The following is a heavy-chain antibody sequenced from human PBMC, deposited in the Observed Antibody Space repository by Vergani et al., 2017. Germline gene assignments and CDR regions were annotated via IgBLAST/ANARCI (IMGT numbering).Heavy chain of an antibody. J-gene: IGHJ3*02. CDR2: IYPGDSDT. Sequence: EVQLVQSGAEVKKPGESLKISCKGSGYSFTSYWIGWVRQVPGKGLEWMGIIYPGDSDTRYSPSFPGQVTISADKSISTAYLQWGSLKASDTAMYYCASQYSSSWGAFDIGGQGTMVTVSS. CDR1: GYSFTSYW. V-gene: IGHV5-51*01. CDR3: ASQYSSSWGAFDI. D-gene: IGHD6-6*01.